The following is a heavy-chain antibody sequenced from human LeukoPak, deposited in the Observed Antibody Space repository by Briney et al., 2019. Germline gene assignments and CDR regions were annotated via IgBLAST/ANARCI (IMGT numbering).Heavy chain of an antibody. CDR2: ICYTGST. CDR1: GVSISTSIYY. CDR3: ARQTTGGYSRSSGRFDY. Sequence: SETLSLTCTVSGVSISTSIYYWGWIRQPPGKGLEWIGSICYTGSTYYNPSLKKRVTISVDTSKNQLSLKLRSVTAADTAVYYCARQTTGGYSRSSGRFDYWGQGTLVTVSS. V-gene: IGHV4-39*01. D-gene: IGHD3-22*01. J-gene: IGHJ4*02.